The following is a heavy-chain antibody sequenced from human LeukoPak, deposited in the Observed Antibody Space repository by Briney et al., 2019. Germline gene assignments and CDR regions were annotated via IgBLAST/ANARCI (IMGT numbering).Heavy chain of an antibody. CDR2: IKQDGSEK. Sequence: GGSLRLSCAASGFTFSSYWMSWVRQAPGKGLEWVANIKQDGSEKYYVDSVKGRFTISRDNAKNSLYLQMNSLRAEDTAVYYCARDGGRWWEPQFYWGQGTLVTVSS. V-gene: IGHV3-7*01. J-gene: IGHJ4*02. CDR3: ARDGGRWWEPQFY. D-gene: IGHD1-26*01. CDR1: GFTFSSYW.